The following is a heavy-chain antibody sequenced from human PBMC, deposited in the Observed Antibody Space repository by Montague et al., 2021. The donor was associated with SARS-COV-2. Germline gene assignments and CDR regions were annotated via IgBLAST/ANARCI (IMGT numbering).Heavy chain of an antibody. D-gene: IGHD6-13*01. CDR3: TRDRGIAAADNYYYGMDV. V-gene: IGHV4-59*13. CDR1: GASIRSYH. Sequence: SXTLSLTCTVSGASIRSYHWPWIRQPPGKGLEWIGRISDSGRTIYNPSLKSRVTISVDTSKNQFFLNLRSMVAADTAIYYCTRDRGIAAADNYYYGMDVWGPGTTVTVSS. CDR2: ISDSGRT. J-gene: IGHJ6*02.